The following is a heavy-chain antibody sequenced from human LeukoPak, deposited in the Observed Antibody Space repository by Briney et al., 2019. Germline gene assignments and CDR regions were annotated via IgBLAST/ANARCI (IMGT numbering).Heavy chain of an antibody. V-gene: IGHV4-34*01. CDR1: GGSFSGYF. CDR3: ARGPDSGSYFAWFGP. D-gene: IGHD3-10*01. J-gene: IGHJ5*02. Sequence: PSETLSLTCAVYGGSFSGYFWNWIRQPPGKGLEWIGEINHSGSTHHNPSLKSRVTISIDTSKNQISLKLSSVTAADTAVYYCARGPDSGSYFAWFGPRGQGTLVTVSS. CDR2: INHSGST.